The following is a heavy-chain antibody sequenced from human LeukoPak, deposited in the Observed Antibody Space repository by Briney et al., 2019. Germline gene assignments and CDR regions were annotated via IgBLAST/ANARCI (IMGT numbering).Heavy chain of an antibody. Sequence: GGSLRLSCAASGFTFRSYAMGWVRRAPQKGLEWVSAIPASGPKTYYTGSVRGRFTISRDNSKNTVYLQMQSLRAEDTAVYYCVKEASKTFGIYTADYWGQGTLVTVSS. V-gene: IGHV3-23*01. D-gene: IGHD3-16*01. CDR3: VKEASKTFGIYTADY. CDR2: IPASGPKT. J-gene: IGHJ4*02. CDR1: GFTFRSYA.